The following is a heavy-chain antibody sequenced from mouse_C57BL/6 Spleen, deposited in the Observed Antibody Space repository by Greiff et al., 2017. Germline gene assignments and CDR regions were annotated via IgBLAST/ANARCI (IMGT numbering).Heavy chain of an antibody. D-gene: IGHD2-3*01. CDR3: ARNRGTMEDYFDY. V-gene: IGHV2-2*01. CDR1: GFSLTSYG. Sequence: VHLVESGPGLVQPSQSLSITCTVSGFSLTSYGVHWVRQSPGKGLEWLGVIWSGGSTDYNAAFISRLSISKDNSKSQVFFKMNSLQADDTAIYYCARNRGTMEDYFDYWGQGTTLTVSS. CDR2: IWSGGST. J-gene: IGHJ2*01.